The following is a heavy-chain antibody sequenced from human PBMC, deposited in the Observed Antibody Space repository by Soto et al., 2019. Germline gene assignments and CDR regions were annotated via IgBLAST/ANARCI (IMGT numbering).Heavy chain of an antibody. CDR3: ARVRINSGSNWFAS. CDR1: GYTFTGYY. J-gene: IGHJ5*01. CDR2: INPNSGGT. D-gene: IGHD4-17*01. V-gene: IGHV1-2*04. Sequence: ASVKVSCKASGYTFTGYYMHWVRQAPGQGLEWMGWINPNSGGTNYAQKFQGWVTMTRDTSISTAYMELSRLRSDDTAVYYCARVRINSGSNWFASSGQGTLVIVSS.